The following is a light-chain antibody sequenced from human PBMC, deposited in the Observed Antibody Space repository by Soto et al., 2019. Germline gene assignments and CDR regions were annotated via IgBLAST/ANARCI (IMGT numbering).Light chain of an antibody. CDR1: NNGSKS. V-gene: IGLV3-21*04. J-gene: IGLJ2*01. CDR2: YDS. Sequence: SYELTQPPSVSVAPGQTARITCGGNNNGSKSVHWYQQKPGQAPVLVIYYDSDRPSGIPERFSGSNSGNTATLTISRVEAGDEADYYCQVWDRSSDHVVFGGGTKLTVL. CDR3: QVWDRSSDHVV.